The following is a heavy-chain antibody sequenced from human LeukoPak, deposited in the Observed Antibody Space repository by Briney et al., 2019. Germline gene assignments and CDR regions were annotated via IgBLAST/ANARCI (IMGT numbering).Heavy chain of an antibody. CDR1: GGSFSGYY. CDR2: INHSGST. CDR3: ARATNLDY. J-gene: IGHJ4*02. V-gene: IGHV4-34*01. Sequence: SETLSLTCAVYGGSFSGYYWSWIRQPPGKGLEWIGEINHSGSTNYNPSLKSRVTISVDTSKNQFSLKLSSVTAADTAVYYCARATNLDYWGRGTLVTVSS.